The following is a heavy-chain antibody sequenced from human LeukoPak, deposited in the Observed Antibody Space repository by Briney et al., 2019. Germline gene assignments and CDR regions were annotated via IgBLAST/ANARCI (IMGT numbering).Heavy chain of an antibody. CDR3: ARIYSSSWQAAFDI. CDR2: ISSSSSTI. CDR1: GFTFSTYW. Sequence: GGSLRLSCAASGFTFSTYWMSWVRQAPGKGLEWVSYISSSSSTIYYADSVKGRFTISRDNAKNSLYLQMNSLRAEDTAVYYCARIYSSSWQAAFDIWGQGTMVTVSS. J-gene: IGHJ3*02. V-gene: IGHV3-48*04. D-gene: IGHD6-13*01.